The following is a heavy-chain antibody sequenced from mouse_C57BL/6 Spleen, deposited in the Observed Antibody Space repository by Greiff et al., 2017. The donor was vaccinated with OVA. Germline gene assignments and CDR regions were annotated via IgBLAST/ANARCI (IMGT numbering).Heavy chain of an antibody. CDR3: ARGGYYGSSYDYYAMDY. J-gene: IGHJ4*01. D-gene: IGHD1-1*01. CDR1: GYTFTSYW. CDR2: IDPNSGGT. Sequence: QVQLQQPGAELVKPGASVKLSCKASGYTFTSYWMHWVKQRPGRGLEWIGRIDPNSGGTKYNEKFQSKATLTVDKPSSPAYMQLSSLTSEDSAGYYCARGGYYGSSYDYYAMDYWGQGTSVTVSS. V-gene: IGHV1-72*01.